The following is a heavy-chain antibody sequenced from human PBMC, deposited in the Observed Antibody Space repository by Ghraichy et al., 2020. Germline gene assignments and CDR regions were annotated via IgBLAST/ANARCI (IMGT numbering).Heavy chain of an antibody. CDR3: ARGVSSWADAFDI. CDR2: IYHSVST. Sequence: SETLSLTCAVSGGSISSSNWWSWVRQPPGKGLEWIGEIYHSVSTNYNPSLKSRVTISVDKSKNQFSLKLSSVTAADTAVYYCARGVSSWADAFDIWGQGTMVTVSS. J-gene: IGHJ3*02. V-gene: IGHV4-4*02. CDR1: GGSISSSNW. D-gene: IGHD6-13*01.